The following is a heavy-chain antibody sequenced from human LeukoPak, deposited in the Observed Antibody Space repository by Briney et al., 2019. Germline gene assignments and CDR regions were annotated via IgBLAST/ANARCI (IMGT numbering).Heavy chain of an antibody. CDR1: GYIFTSYY. J-gene: IGHJ4*02. CDR2: INPSGGST. Sequence: GASVKVSCKASGYIFTSYYMHWVRQAPGQGLEWMGIINPSGGSTSYAQKFQGRVTMTRDTSTSTVYMELSSLRSEDTAVYYCAKAGYSGSYPDYWGQGTLVTVSS. D-gene: IGHD1-26*01. V-gene: IGHV1-46*01. CDR3: AKAGYSGSYPDY.